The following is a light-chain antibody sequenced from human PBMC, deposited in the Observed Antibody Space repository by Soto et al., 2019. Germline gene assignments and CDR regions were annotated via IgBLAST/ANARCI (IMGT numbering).Light chain of an antibody. J-gene: IGLJ1*01. Sequence: QSALTQPASVSGSPGQSITISCTGTSGDVGAYNYDSWYQQYPGEAPKVIIYDVSHRPAGVSNRFSGSKSGNTASLTISGLQTQDEADYYCSSYTSATTYVFGTGTKLTV. V-gene: IGLV2-14*01. CDR2: DVS. CDR3: SSYTSATTYV. CDR1: SGDVGAYNY.